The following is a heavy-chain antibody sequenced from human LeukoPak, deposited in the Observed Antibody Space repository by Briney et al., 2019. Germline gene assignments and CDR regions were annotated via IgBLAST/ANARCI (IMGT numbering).Heavy chain of an antibody. CDR2: ISSSGTYI. Sequence: GGSLRLSCAASGFTFSSYEMTWVRQAPGKGLEWVSSISSSGTYIYYADSVKGRFTISRDTAKNSLYLQMNSLRAEDTAVYYCASPRDGYNPFDYWGQGTLVTVSS. V-gene: IGHV3-21*01. CDR1: GFTFSSYE. D-gene: IGHD5-24*01. J-gene: IGHJ4*02. CDR3: ASPRDGYNPFDY.